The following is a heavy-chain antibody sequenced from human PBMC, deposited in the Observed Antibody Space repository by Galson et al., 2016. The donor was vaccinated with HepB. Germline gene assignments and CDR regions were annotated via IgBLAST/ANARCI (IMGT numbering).Heavy chain of an antibody. D-gene: IGHD3-10*01. CDR2: INHDGANT. CDR1: GFTFSRHW. V-gene: IGHV3-74*01. CDR3: GRDLSQSMMIRRIKRGLDV. Sequence: SLRLSCAASGFTFSRHWMHWVRQASGKGLEWVSRINHDGANTNYADYVKGRFTISRDNAQNTLYLEMRGLRVEDTAVYYCGRDLSQSMMIRRIKRGLDVWGKGITVSVSS. J-gene: IGHJ6*04.